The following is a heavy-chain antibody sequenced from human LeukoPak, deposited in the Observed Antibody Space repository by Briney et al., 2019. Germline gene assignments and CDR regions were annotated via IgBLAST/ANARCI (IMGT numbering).Heavy chain of an antibody. D-gene: IGHD3-22*01. Sequence: SETLSLTCTVSGGSISSSTYYWGWIRQPPGKGLEWIGSIYYSGSTYYNASLKSRVTISVDTSKNQFSLKLSSVTAADTAVYYCAKSTYYYDTFVNAFDIWGQGTMVTVSS. CDR2: IYYSGST. CDR1: GGSISSSTYY. V-gene: IGHV4-39*07. J-gene: IGHJ3*02. CDR3: AKSTYYYDTFVNAFDI.